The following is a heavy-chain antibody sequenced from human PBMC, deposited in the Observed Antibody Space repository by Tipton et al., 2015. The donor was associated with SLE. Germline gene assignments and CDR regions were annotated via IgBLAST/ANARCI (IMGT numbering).Heavy chain of an antibody. Sequence: SLRLSCAASGFTFSSYWLHGVRHAPAKGLMWVSRLNSDGSSTNYADSVKGRVTISRDNSKNTVYLQMNSVRVEDTAIYYCARRNSTSGAFDIWGQGTLVTVAS. J-gene: IGHJ3*02. CDR2: LNSDGSST. CDR1: GFTFSSYW. V-gene: IGHV3-74*01. D-gene: IGHD5/OR15-5a*01. CDR3: ARRNSTSGAFDI.